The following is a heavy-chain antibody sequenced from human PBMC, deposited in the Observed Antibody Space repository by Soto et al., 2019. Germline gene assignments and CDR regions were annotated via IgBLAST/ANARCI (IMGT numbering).Heavy chain of an antibody. Sequence: ASVKVSCKASGYTFSSYGISWVRQAPGQGLEWMGWISAYNGNTNYAQKLQGRVTMTTDTSTSTAYMELRSLRSDDTAVYYCASSYCGGDCSVLYYYYGMDVWGQRTTVTVS. CDR3: ASSYCGGDCSVLYYYYGMDV. D-gene: IGHD2-21*02. V-gene: IGHV1-18*01. CDR1: GYTFSSYG. J-gene: IGHJ6*02. CDR2: ISAYNGNT.